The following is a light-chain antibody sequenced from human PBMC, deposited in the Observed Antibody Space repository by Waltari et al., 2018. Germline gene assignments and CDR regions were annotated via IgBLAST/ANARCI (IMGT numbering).Light chain of an antibody. V-gene: IGLV2-14*01. CDR1: SRDVATYKY. CDR3: TSYTTSTTWV. J-gene: IGLJ3*02. CDR2: GVS. Sequence: QSALTQPASVSGSPGQSVTISCTGSSRDVATYKYVSWYPQHPGKVPKLMIYGVSNRPSGVSNRCSGSKSGDTASLTISGLQAEDEADYYCTSYTTSTTWVFGGGTKLTVL.